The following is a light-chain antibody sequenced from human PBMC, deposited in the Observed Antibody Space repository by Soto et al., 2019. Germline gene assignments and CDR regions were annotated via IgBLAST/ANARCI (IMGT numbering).Light chain of an antibody. CDR1: QGISTY. Sequence: DIQLTKSPSFLSASVGDRVTITCPATQGISTYLAWYQQKPGKAPKLLIYAASTLQSGVPLSFSGSGSGTSFTPTISSLQPEDFATYYCHQLLSYPITFGQGTRLENK. V-gene: IGKV1-9*01. CDR3: HQLLSYPIT. J-gene: IGKJ5*01. CDR2: AAS.